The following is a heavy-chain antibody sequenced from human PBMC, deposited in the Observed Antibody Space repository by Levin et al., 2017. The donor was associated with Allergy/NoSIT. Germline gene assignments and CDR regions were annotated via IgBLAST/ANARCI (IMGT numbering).Heavy chain of an antibody. J-gene: IGHJ6*03. Sequence: ASVKVSCKASGGTFSSYTISWVRQAPGQGLEWMGRIIPILGIANYAQKFQGRVTITADKSTSTAYMELSSLRSEDTAVYYCASHPPIRDWNDVNDYYYYYMDVWGKGTTVTVSS. D-gene: IGHD1-1*01. CDR3: ASHPPIRDWNDVNDYYYYYMDV. CDR1: GGTFSSYT. CDR2: IIPILGIA. V-gene: IGHV1-69*02.